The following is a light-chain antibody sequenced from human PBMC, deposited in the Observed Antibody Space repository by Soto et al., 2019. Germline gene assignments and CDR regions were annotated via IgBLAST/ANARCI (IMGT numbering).Light chain of an antibody. CDR2: DGS. J-gene: IGKJ4*01. CDR1: QGIGST. Sequence: EIVLTQSPATLSLSPGEGATLSCRASQGIGSTLAWYQQKPGQAPTLLIYDGSTRATGVPARFSGSGSGTEFTLTITSLQSEDFAVYYCQQYGNWPPVTFGGGTKVDIK. CDR3: QQYGNWPPVT. V-gene: IGKV3-15*01.